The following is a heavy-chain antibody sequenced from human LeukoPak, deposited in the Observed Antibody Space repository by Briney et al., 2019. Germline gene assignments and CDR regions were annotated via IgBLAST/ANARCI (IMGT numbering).Heavy chain of an antibody. D-gene: IGHD3-10*01. CDR2: IYSGDT. Sequence: GGSLRLSCTVSGFTVSSNSMSWVRQAPGKGLEWVSFIYSGDTHYSDSVKGRFTISRDHSKNTLYLQMNSLRADDTAVYFCARDEATMVRGHDYWGQGTLVTVSS. V-gene: IGHV3-53*01. J-gene: IGHJ4*02. CDR3: ARDEATMVRGHDY. CDR1: GFTVSSNS.